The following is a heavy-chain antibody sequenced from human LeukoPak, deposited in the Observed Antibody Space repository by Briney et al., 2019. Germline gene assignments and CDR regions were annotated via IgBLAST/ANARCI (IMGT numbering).Heavy chain of an antibody. CDR3: ARIMDFYYMDV. J-gene: IGHJ6*03. CDR1: GYTFTGNY. D-gene: IGHD3-16*01. V-gene: IGHV1-2*02. Sequence: ASVKVSCKASGYTFTGNYVHWVRQAPGQGLEWMGWINPNSDGTNYAQRFQGRVTMTRDTSISTAYMELSRLRSDDTAVYYCARIMDFYYMDVWGEGTTVTVSS. CDR2: INPNSDGT.